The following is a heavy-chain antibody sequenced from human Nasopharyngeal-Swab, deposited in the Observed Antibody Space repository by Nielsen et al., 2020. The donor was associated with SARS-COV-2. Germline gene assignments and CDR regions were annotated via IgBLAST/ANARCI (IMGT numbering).Heavy chain of an antibody. CDR1: GSTFDDYA. V-gene: IGHV3-9*01. Sequence: GGSLRPSCAASGSTFDDYAMHWVRQAPGKGLEWVPGISWNSGSIGYADSVKGRFTISRDNAKNSLYLQMNSLRAEDTALYYCAGVLSATYWGQGTLVTVSS. CDR3: AGVLSATY. J-gene: IGHJ4*02. D-gene: IGHD2-8*01. CDR2: ISWNSGSI.